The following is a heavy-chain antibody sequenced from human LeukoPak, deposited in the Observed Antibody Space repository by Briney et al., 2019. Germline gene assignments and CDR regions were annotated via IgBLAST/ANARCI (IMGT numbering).Heavy chain of an antibody. CDR3: ARRFGFGELTDY. D-gene: IGHD3-10*01. Sequence: GESLKISCKGSGYSFTSYWIGWVRQMPGKGLEWMGRIDPSDSYTNYSPSFQGHVTISADKSISTAYLQWSSLKASDTAMYYCARRFGFGELTDYWGQGTLVTVSS. J-gene: IGHJ4*02. CDR1: GYSFTSYW. V-gene: IGHV5-10-1*01. CDR2: IDPSDSYT.